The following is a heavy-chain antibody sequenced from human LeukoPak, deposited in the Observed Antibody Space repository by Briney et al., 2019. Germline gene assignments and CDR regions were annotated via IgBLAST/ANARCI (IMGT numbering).Heavy chain of an antibody. CDR2: MSSTSSYI. CDR1: GFTFSDYS. V-gene: IGHV3-21*01. Sequence: PGGSLRLSCAASGFTFSDYSMNWVRQAPGQGLEWVSSMSSTSSYIYYADSVKGRFTISRDNAKNSLFLQMNSLRAEDTAVYYCARGGGYAFDIWAQGTMVTVSS. CDR3: ARGGGYAFDI. D-gene: IGHD3-10*01. J-gene: IGHJ3*02.